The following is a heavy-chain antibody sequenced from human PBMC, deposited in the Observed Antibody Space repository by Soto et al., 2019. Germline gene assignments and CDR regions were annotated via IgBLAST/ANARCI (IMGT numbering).Heavy chain of an antibody. CDR3: ERVTVGYYYYYGMDV. V-gene: IGHV4-4*02. D-gene: IGHD4-17*01. CDR1: GASISSSNW. CDR2: IYHSGST. J-gene: IGHJ6*02. Sequence: ETLSLTCSVSGASISSSNWWSWVRQPPGKGLEWIGEIYHSGSTNYNPSLKSRVTIAVDKSKNQFSLKLSSVTAADTAVYYCERVTVGYYYYYGMDVWGQGTKVTVYS.